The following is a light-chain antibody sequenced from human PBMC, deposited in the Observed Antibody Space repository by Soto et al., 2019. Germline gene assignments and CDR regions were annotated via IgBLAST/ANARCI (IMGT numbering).Light chain of an antibody. J-gene: IGKJ2*03. CDR2: GAS. CDR3: QQYGSPTGS. CDR1: QSVAGSY. V-gene: IGKV3-20*01. Sequence: EIVLTQSPGTLSLSPGERATLSCRASQSVAGSYLAWYQQKLGQAPRLLIYGASRRATGIPDRFSGSGSVTDFTLIISRLEPEDFAVYYCQQYGSPTGSFGQGTKLEIK.